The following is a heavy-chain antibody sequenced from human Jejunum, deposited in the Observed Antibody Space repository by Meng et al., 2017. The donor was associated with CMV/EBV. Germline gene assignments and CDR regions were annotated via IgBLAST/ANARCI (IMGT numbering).Heavy chain of an antibody. J-gene: IGHJ4*02. CDR2: ITGGGTTI. CDR3: ARDTAAAGIDY. D-gene: IGHD6-13*01. V-gene: IGHV3-48*03. Sequence: CAASGFTFSNSDMNWVRQAPGKGLEWVSYITGGGTTIYYADSVKGRFTISRDNAKNSLYLQMNSLRAEDTAVYYCARDTAAAGIDYWGQGTVVTVSS. CDR1: GFTFSNSD.